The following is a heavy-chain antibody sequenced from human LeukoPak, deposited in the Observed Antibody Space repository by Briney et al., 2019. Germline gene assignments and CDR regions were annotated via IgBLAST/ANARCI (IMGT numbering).Heavy chain of an antibody. CDR3: ARLGGDTYYFGSASYPNWYFDL. V-gene: IGHV5-51*01. CDR2: IYPDDSDT. J-gene: IGHJ2*01. CDR1: GYTFTTYW. Sequence: GESLKLSCQASGYTFTTYWIGWVRQMPGKGLECMGIIYPDDSDTTYSPSFQGQVTISADKSFSTAYLQWSSLKASDTAIYYCARLGGDTYYFGSASYPNWYFDLWGRGTLVTVSS. D-gene: IGHD3-10*01.